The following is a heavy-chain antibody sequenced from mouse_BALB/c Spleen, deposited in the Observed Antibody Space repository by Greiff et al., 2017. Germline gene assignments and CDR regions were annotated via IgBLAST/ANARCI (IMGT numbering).Heavy chain of an antibody. Sequence: VQLQQSGAELVRPGTSVKVSCKASGYAFTNYLIEWVKQRPGQGLEWIGVINPGSGGTNYNEKFKGKATLTADKSSSTAYMQLSSLTSDDSAVYFCARFTTATGAMDYWGQGTSVTVSS. CDR1: GYAFTNYL. J-gene: IGHJ4*01. V-gene: IGHV1-54*01. CDR2: INPGSGGT. D-gene: IGHD1-2*01. CDR3: ARFTTATGAMDY.